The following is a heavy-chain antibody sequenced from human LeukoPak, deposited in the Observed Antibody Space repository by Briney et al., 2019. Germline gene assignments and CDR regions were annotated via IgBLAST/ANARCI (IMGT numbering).Heavy chain of an antibody. D-gene: IGHD2-8*01. J-gene: IGHJ4*02. V-gene: IGHV4-4*07. CDR2: IYNSGST. CDR3: AAPLGYCTNGVCSPGLIDY. Sequence: SETLSLTCTVSGGSISSYYWSWLRQPAGKGLEWIGRIYNSGSTTYNPSLKSRVTMSVNTSKNQFSLKLSSVTAADTAVYYCAAPLGYCTNGVCSPGLIDYWGQGTLVTVSS. CDR1: GGSISSYY.